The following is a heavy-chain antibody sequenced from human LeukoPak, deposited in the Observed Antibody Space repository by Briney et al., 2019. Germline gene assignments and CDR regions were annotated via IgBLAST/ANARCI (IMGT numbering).Heavy chain of an antibody. D-gene: IGHD3-10*01. Sequence: SETLSLTCAVYGGSFSGYYWSWIRQPPGKGLEWIGEINHSGSTNYNPSLKSRVTMSVDTSKNQFSLKLSSVTAADTAVYYCARGGFGFGELVPSDWFDPWGQGTLVTVSS. J-gene: IGHJ5*02. CDR3: ARGGFGFGELVPSDWFDP. V-gene: IGHV4-34*01. CDR1: GGSFSGYY. CDR2: INHSGST.